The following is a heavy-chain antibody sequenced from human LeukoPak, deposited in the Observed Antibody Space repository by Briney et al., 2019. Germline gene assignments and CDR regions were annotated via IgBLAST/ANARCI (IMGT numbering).Heavy chain of an antibody. D-gene: IGHD3-10*01. V-gene: IGHV3-30-3*01. Sequence: RGSLRLSCAASGFTLSSYAMHWVRQAPGEGLEWVAVISFDGSNKYHTDSVKGRFTTSRDNSKNTLYLQINSLRAEGTAMYYSARDQVPGDGGGMFDPWGQGTVVTVSS. CDR2: ISFDGSNK. J-gene: IGHJ5*02. CDR3: ARDQVPGDGGGMFDP. CDR1: GFTLSSYA.